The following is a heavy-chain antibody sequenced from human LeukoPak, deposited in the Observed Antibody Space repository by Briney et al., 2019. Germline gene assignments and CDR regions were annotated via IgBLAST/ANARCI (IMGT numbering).Heavy chain of an antibody. CDR2: VSSDGTT. J-gene: IGHJ4*02. D-gene: IGHD2-15*01. V-gene: IGHV4-59*08. CDR3: ARLDCSGVGACYNH. Sequence: PSETLSLTCSVSGDSVTSYYWNWIRQPPGKGLEWIGYVSSDGTTNYTPSLGSRVIMSVDTANNHISLNLTSLTAADTAIYYCARLDCSGVGACYNHWGRGTLVTVSS. CDR1: GDSVTSYY.